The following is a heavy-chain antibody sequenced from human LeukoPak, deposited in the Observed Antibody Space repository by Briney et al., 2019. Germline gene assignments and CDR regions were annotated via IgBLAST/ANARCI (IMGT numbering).Heavy chain of an antibody. CDR3: AAVVAASNDAFDI. J-gene: IGHJ3*02. V-gene: IGHV3-21*01. Sequence: MPGGSLRLSCAASGFTFSSYSINWVRQAPGKWLEWVSSISSSSSYIYYADSVKGRFTISRDNAKNSLYLQMNSLRAEDTAVYYCAAVVAASNDAFDIWGQGTMVTVPS. CDR1: GFTFSSYS. CDR2: ISSSSSYI. D-gene: IGHD2-15*01.